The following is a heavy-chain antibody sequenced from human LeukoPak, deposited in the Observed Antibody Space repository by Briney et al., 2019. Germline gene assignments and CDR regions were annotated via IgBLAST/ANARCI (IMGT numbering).Heavy chain of an antibody. D-gene: IGHD3-22*01. CDR3: AKSRSSGLDASDI. J-gene: IGHJ3*02. CDR1: GFTFSSYA. Sequence: GGSLRLSCAASGFTFSSYAMGWVRQAPGKGLEWVSAISGSGGSTYYADSVKGRFTISRDNSKNTLYLQMNSLRAEDTAVYYCAKSRSSGLDASDIWGQGTMVTVSS. CDR2: ISGSGGST. V-gene: IGHV3-23*01.